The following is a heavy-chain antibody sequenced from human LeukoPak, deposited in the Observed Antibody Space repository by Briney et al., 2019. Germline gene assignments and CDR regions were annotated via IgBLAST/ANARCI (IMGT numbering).Heavy chain of an antibody. CDR2: IIPILGIA. V-gene: IGHV1-69*04. D-gene: IGHD3-16*01. J-gene: IGHJ6*03. CDR1: GDTFSSYT. CDR3: ARDGSSGGYYMDV. Sequence: ASVKVSCKASGDTFSSYTISGVRQAPGQGLEWMGRIIPILGIANCAQEFQGRVTITADKSTSTAYMELSSLRSEDTAVYYCARDGSSGGYYMDVWGKGTTVTVSS.